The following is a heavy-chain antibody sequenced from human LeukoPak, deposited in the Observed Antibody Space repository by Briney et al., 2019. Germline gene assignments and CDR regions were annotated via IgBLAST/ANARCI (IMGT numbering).Heavy chain of an antibody. CDR1: GGTFSSYA. V-gene: IGHV1-69*06. D-gene: IGHD3-10*01. CDR2: IIPIFGTA. CDR3: ARDSVDLSGTPGFLRMDV. Sequence: SVKVSCKASGGTFSSYAISWVRQAPGQGLEWMGGIIPIFGTANYAQKFQGRVTITADKSTSTAYMELSSLRSEDTAVYYCARDSVDLSGTPGFLRMDVWGKGTTVTVSS. J-gene: IGHJ6*04.